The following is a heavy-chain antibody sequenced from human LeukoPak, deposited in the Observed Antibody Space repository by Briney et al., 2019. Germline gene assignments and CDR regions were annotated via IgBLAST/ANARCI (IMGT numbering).Heavy chain of an antibody. CDR2: INSSGIVI. CDR1: GFTFSTHS. J-gene: IGHJ5*02. CDR3: ARRALRGQTVRGGHHLGP. Sequence: GGSLRLSCAASGFTFSTHSMNWVRQAPGKGLEWVSYINSSGIVIYYADSVKGRFTISRDDSNNALSLEMTSLRSEDTAIYYCARRALRGQTVRGGHHLGPWGLGTLVAVSS. D-gene: IGHD1-14*01. V-gene: IGHV3-48*04.